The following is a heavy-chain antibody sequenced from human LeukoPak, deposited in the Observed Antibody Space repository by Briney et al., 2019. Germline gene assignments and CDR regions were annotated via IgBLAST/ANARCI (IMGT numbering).Heavy chain of an antibody. J-gene: IGHJ6*03. D-gene: IGHD2-2*01. Sequence: SETLSLTCPVSGASVNSYYWSWIRQPPGEGLEWIGYIYYTGSTKYNPSLKSRVTMSVDTSKNQLSLKVSSVTAADTAVYYCARWYCVSNTCYHMDVWGKGTTVTVSS. V-gene: IGHV4-59*02. CDR1: GASVNSYY. CDR3: ARWYCVSNTCYHMDV. CDR2: IYYTGST.